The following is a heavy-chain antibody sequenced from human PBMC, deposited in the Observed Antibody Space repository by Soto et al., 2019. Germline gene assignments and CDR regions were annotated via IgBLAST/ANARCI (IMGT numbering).Heavy chain of an antibody. J-gene: IGHJ4*02. CDR3: AKGNFPKTFEY. V-gene: IGHV3-23*01. Sequence: EGSLRLSCAASGFTFSSYVMSWVRQAPGKGLEWVSTISGSGGSTYYADSVKGRFTISRDNSKNTLYLQMNSLRAEDTAVYYCAKGNFPKTFEYWGQGTLVTVSS. CDR2: ISGSGGST. CDR1: GFTFSSYV.